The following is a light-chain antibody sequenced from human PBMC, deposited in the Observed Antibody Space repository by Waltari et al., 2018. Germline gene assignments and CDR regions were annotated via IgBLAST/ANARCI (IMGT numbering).Light chain of an antibody. CDR1: QRLTKNY. Sequence: ASQRLTKNYLAWYQKKPGQASRLLIYCAASRAAGSPDKFSGSGCGIDFSLTISRLEAEDFGVYYCQQYGSSVLYTFGQGTKREIK. V-gene: IGKV3-20*01. CDR2: CAA. J-gene: IGKJ2*01. CDR3: QQYGSSVLYT.